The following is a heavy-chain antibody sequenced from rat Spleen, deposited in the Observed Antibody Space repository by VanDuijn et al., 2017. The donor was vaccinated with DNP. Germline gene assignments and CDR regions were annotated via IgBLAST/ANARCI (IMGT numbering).Heavy chain of an antibody. D-gene: IGHD1-7*01. V-gene: IGHV3-1*01. CDR2: ISYSGGT. CDR1: GSSITSNY. Sequence: EVQLQESGSGLVKPSQSLSLTCSVTGSSITSNYWGWIRKFPGNKLEYIEHISYSGGTNYNPSLKSRISITRDTSKNHFFLHLNSVTTEDTATYYYARWTRYFDYWGQGVMVTVSS. J-gene: IGHJ2*01. CDR3: ARWTRYFDY.